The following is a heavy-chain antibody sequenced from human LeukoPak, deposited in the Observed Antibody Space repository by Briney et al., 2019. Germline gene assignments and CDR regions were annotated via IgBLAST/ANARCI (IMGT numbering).Heavy chain of an antibody. CDR2: ISAYNGNT. V-gene: IGHV1-18*01. Sequence: ASVKVSCKASGYTFTSYGISWVRQAPGQGLEWMGWISAYNGNTNYAQKLQGSVTMTTDTSTSTAYMELRSLRSDDTAVYYCARSNDYSNYRDAFDIWGQGTMVTVSS. CDR3: ARSNDYSNYRDAFDI. CDR1: GYTFTSYG. D-gene: IGHD4-11*01. J-gene: IGHJ3*02.